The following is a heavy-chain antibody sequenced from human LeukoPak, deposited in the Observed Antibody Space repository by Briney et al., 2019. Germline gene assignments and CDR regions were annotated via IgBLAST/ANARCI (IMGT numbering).Heavy chain of an antibody. CDR1: GFTFSSYW. CDR2: INSDGSST. CDR3: ARAVYYSNYLGY. J-gene: IGHJ4*01. V-gene: IGHV3-74*01. Sequence: PGGSLRLSCAAFGFTFSSYWMHWVRQAPGKGLVWVSRINSDGSSTNYADSVKGRFTISRDNAKNTLYLQMNSLRAEDTAMYYCARAVYYSNYLGYWGQGTLVTVSS. D-gene: IGHD3-10*01.